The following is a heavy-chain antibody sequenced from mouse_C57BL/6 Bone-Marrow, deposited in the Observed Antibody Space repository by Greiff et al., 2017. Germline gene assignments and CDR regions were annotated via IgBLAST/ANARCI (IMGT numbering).Heavy chain of an antibody. CDR2: ILPSIGRT. J-gene: IGHJ4*01. CDR3: ARKGVYGSYGWAMDY. V-gene: IGHV15-2*01. CDR1: DSEVFPIAY. D-gene: IGHD1-1*02. Sequence: LQESGSELRSPGSSVKLSCKDFDSEVFPIAYMSWVRQKPGHGFEWIGGILPSIGRTIYGEKFEDKATLDADTLSNTAYLELNSLTSEDSAIYYCARKGVYGSYGWAMDYWGQGTSVTVSS.